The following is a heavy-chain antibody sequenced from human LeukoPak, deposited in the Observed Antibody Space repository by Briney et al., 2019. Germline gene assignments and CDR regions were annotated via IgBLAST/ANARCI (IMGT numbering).Heavy chain of an antibody. Sequence: PSETLSLTCTVSGGSISSYYWSWIRQPAGKGLEWIGRIYTSGSTNYNPSLKSRVTISVDTSKNQFSLKLSSVTAADTAVYYCARDGGSSWPDNFDYWGQGTLVTVSS. CDR3: ARDGGSSWPDNFDY. CDR1: GGSISSYY. CDR2: IYTSGST. V-gene: IGHV4-4*07. J-gene: IGHJ4*02. D-gene: IGHD6-13*01.